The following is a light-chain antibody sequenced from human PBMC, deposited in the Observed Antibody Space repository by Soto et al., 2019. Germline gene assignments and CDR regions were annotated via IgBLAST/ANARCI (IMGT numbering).Light chain of an antibody. J-gene: IGLJ1*01. CDR1: SSDVGGYKY. CDR3: SSYTSTNTQV. V-gene: IGLV2-14*03. Sequence: QSALTQPASVSGSPGQSITISCTGTSSDVGGYKYVSWYQQHPGKAPKLLIYEVTNRPSGVSNRFSGSKSGNTASVTISGLQAEDEADYYCSSYTSTNTQVFGTGTKVT. CDR2: EVT.